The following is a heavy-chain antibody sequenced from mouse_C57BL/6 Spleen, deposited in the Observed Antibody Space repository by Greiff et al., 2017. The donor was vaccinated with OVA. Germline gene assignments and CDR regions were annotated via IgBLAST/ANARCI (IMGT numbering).Heavy chain of an antibody. Sequence: EESGPGLVKPSQSLSLTCSVTGYSITSGYYWNWIRQFPGNKLEWMGYISYDGSNNYNPSLKNRISITRDTSKNQFFLKLNSVTTEDTATYYCAREMGYDYGAYWGQGTLVTVSA. CDR1: GYSITSGYY. J-gene: IGHJ3*01. CDR3: AREMGYDYGAY. V-gene: IGHV3-6*01. CDR2: ISYDGSN. D-gene: IGHD2-4*01.